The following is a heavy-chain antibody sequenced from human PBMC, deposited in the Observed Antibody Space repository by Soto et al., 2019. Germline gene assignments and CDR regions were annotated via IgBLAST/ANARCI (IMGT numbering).Heavy chain of an antibody. J-gene: IGHJ4*02. Sequence: GGSLRLSCAGSGFTFRWFGMNWVRQAPGKGLEWVARISNDGSNEYYVGSVKGRFTISRDNSKNTLYLQMDSLRAEDTAVYYCAKGEVRGIIPSYFDYWGLGTLVTVSS. CDR3: AKGEVRGIIPSYFDY. D-gene: IGHD3-10*01. CDR2: ISNDGSNE. V-gene: IGHV3-30*18. CDR1: GFTFRWFG.